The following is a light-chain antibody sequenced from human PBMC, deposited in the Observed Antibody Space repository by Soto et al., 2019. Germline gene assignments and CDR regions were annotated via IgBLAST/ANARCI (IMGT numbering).Light chain of an antibody. J-gene: IGKJ4*01. V-gene: IGKV1-33*01. Sequence: DIQMTQSPSSLSASVGDRVTITCQASQNIKQFLSWYQVKPGKAPELLIYDASNMKTGVPPRFSGNGFGTDFTLTITNLQPEDVATYYCQQFDDLLTFGGGTSVEIK. CDR2: DAS. CDR1: QNIKQF. CDR3: QQFDDLLT.